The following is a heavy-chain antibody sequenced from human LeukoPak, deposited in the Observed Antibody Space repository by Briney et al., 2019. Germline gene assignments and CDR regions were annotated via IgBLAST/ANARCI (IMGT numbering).Heavy chain of an antibody. CDR3: ARAQDALDI. V-gene: IGHV3-33*08. CDR1: GFTFSSYS. CDR2: IWYDGSNK. J-gene: IGHJ3*02. Sequence: GGSLRLSCAASGFTFSSYSMNWVRQAPGKGLEWVAVIWYDGSNKYYADSVKGRFTISRHNSENALYLQMNSLRGDDTAVYYCARAQDALDIWGQGALVTVAS.